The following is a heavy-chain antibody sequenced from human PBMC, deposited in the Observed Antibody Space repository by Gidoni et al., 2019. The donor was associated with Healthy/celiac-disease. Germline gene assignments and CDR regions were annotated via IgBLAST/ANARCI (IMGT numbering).Heavy chain of an antibody. V-gene: IGHV1-69*04. CDR2: IIPILGIA. Sequence: QVQLVQSGAEVKKPGSSVKVSCKASGGTFSSYPISWVRQAPGQGLEWMGRIIPILGIANYAQKFQGRVTITADKSTSTAYRELSSLRSEDTAVYYCARESSGYSGYDYAFDIWGQGTMVTVSS. D-gene: IGHD5-12*01. CDR3: ARESSGYSGYDYAFDI. CDR1: GGTFSSYP. J-gene: IGHJ3*02.